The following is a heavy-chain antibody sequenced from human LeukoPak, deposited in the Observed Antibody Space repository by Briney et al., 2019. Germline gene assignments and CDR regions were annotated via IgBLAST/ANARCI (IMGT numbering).Heavy chain of an antibody. Sequence: GGSLRLSCAGSGFIFSSYAMSWVRQAPGKGLEWVSAMSGVGGNTFYTDSVRGRFTISRDNSKNTLYLQMNSLRAKDTAIYYCAKTSRWERDYFDYWGQGTLVTVSS. CDR3: AKTSRWERDYFDY. CDR1: GFIFSSYA. V-gene: IGHV3-23*01. D-gene: IGHD5-24*01. CDR2: MSGVGGNT. J-gene: IGHJ4*02.